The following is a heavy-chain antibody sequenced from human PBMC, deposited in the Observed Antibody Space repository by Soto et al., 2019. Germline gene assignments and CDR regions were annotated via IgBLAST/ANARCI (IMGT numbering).Heavy chain of an antibody. V-gene: IGHV4-34*01. J-gene: IGHJ4*02. CDR1: GGSFSGYY. CDR2: INHSGST. Sequence: QVQLQQWGAGLLKPSETLSLTCAVYGGSFSGYYWSWIRQPPGKGLVWIGEINHSGSTNYNPSLKSRATISVDTSKNQFSLKLSSVTAADTAVYYCAREHAWYFAVDYWGQGTLVTVSS. CDR3: AREHAWYFAVDY. D-gene: IGHD6-13*01.